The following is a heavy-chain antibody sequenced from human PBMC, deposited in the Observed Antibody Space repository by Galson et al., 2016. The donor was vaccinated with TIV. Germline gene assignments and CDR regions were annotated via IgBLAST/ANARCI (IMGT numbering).Heavy chain of an antibody. V-gene: IGHV3-11*06. CDR2: VGTRGSYT. CDR3: AFASGTFWSHGMDV. J-gene: IGHJ6*02. CDR1: GFTFTSYA. D-gene: IGHD3-3*01. Sequence: SLRLSCAASGFTFTSYAMSWVRQAPGKGLEWLSYVGTRGSYTSYADSVKGRFTISRDDAKKSVYLQMNSLRAEDTAVYYCAFASGTFWSHGMDVWGQGTTVTVSS.